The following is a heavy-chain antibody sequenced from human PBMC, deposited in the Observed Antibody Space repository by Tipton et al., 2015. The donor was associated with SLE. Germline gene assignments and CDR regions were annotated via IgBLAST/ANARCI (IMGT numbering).Heavy chain of an antibody. V-gene: IGHV4-34*01. CDR2: INHSGTT. Sequence: TLSLTCAVYGGSFSGYFWSWIRQLPDKGLEWIGEINHSGTTNCNPSLKSRVTISVDKSRSLVSLRLNYVTAADTAVYYCATARAGCSRNSCYLDDLGPGTLVTVSS. J-gene: IGHJ4*02. D-gene: IGHD2-2*01. CDR1: GGSFSGYF. CDR3: ATARAGCSRNSCYLDD.